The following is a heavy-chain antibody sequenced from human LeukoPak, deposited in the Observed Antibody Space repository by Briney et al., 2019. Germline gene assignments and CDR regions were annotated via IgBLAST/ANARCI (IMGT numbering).Heavy chain of an antibody. CDR2: IHSSGST. CDR1: GGSISSYH. Sequence: SETLSLTCTVSGGSISSYHWSWIRQPPGKGPEWIGYIHSSGSTNYNPSLESRLTISGDTSKNQFSLRLSSVTAADTAVYYCARLGYSSDWYKIDQWGQGTLVTVSS. CDR3: ARLGYSSDWYKIDQ. V-gene: IGHV4-59*08. J-gene: IGHJ5*02. D-gene: IGHD6-19*01.